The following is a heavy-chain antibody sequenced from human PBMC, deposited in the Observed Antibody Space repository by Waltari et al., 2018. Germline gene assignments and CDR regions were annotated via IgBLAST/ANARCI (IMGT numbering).Heavy chain of an antibody. CDR2: INRDGSIT. Sequence: EVQLVESGGGLVQPGGSLRLSCAASGFIFSSYWMHWVRQAPGKGLVSVSHINRDGSITNYADSVKGRFTISRDNAKNTLFLQMNSLRADDTAVYYCVLYSSSFLGDCWGQGTLVTVST. V-gene: IGHV3-74*01. J-gene: IGHJ4*02. D-gene: IGHD6-13*01. CDR1: GFIFSSYW. CDR3: VLYSSSFLGDC.